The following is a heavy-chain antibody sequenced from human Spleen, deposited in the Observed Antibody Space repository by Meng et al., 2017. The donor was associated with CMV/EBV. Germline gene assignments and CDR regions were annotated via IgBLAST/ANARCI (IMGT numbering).Heavy chain of an antibody. CDR3: ARSLPLDSYSSEALDL. J-gene: IGHJ5*02. Sequence: GDTFTSYTLSWVRQAPGQGLEWMGRIIAILGIPNYAQKFEGRVTITADKSMSTVYMELNNLTSEDTAVFYCARSLPLDSYSSEALDLWGRGTMVTVSS. CDR1: GDTFTSYT. CDR2: IIAILGIP. V-gene: IGHV1-69*02. D-gene: IGHD6-6*01.